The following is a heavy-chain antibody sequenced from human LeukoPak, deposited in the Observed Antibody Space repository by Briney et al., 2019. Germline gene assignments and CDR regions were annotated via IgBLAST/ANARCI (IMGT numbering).Heavy chain of an antibody. CDR2: ISSSSGYI. CDR1: GFTFSSYS. V-gene: IGHV3-21*01. Sequence: PGGSLRLSCAASGFTFSSYSMNWVRQAPGKGLEWVSSISSSSGYIYYADSVKGRFTISRDNAKNSLYLQMNSLRAEDTAVYYCVAPLWFGELLENFDYWGQGTLVTVSS. D-gene: IGHD3-10*01. J-gene: IGHJ4*02. CDR3: VAPLWFGELLENFDY.